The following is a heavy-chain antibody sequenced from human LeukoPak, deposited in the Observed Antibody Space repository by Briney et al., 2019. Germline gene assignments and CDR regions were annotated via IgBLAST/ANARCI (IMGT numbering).Heavy chain of an antibody. J-gene: IGHJ4*02. CDR3: AKSLVRWAFDS. CDR1: GFTFSNYD. V-gene: IGHV3-23*01. Sequence: GGSLRLSCAASGFTFSNYDMSWVRQAPGKGLEWVSSLTSDGGSTEYADSVKGRFTISRDNSKNTLYLQMNSLRAEDTALYFCAKSLVRWAFDSWGQGALVSVSS. CDR2: LTSDGGST. D-gene: IGHD1-26*01.